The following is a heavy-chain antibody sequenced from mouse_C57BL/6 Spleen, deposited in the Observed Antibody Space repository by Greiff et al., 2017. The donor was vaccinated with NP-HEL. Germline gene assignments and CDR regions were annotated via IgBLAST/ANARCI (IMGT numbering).Heavy chain of an antibody. CDR1: GYTFTSYG. CDR2: IYPRSGNT. V-gene: IGHV1-81*01. Sequence: QVQLQQSGAELARPGASVKLSCKASGYTFTSYGISWVKQRTGQGLEWIGEIYPRSGNTYYNEKFKGKATLTADKSSSTAYMELRSLTSEDSAVYFCARRGSTVVGRDYWGQGTTLTVSS. D-gene: IGHD1-1*01. CDR3: ARRGSTVVGRDY. J-gene: IGHJ2*01.